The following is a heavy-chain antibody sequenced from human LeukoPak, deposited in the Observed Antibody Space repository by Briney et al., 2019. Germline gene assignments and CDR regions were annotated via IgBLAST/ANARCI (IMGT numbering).Heavy chain of an antibody. D-gene: IGHD6-13*01. V-gene: IGHV4-39*01. CDR1: GGSISSSSYY. J-gene: IGHJ6*02. CDR2: IYYSGST. CDR3: ARKSIAAAHGMDV. Sequence: SETLSLTCTVSGGSISSSSYYWGWIRQPPGKGLEWIGSIYYSGSTYYNPSLKSRVTIFVDTSKNQFSLKLSSVTAADTAVYYCARKSIAAAHGMDVWGQGTTVTVSS.